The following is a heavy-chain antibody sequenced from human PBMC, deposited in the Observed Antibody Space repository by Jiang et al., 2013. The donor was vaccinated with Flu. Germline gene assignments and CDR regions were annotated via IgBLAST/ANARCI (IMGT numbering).Heavy chain of an antibody. V-gene: IGHV4-34*01. D-gene: IGHD6-19*01. CDR2: INHSGST. CDR3: ARGLIKNSVSTPYSSGWYVGYFQH. CDR1: GGSFSGYY. Sequence: LLKPSETLSLTCAVYGGSFSGYYWSWIRQPPGKGLEWIGEINHSGSTNYNPSLKSRVTISVDTSKNQFSLKLSSVTAADTAVYYCARGLIKNSVSTPYSSGWYVGYFQHWGQGTLVTVSS. J-gene: IGHJ1*01.